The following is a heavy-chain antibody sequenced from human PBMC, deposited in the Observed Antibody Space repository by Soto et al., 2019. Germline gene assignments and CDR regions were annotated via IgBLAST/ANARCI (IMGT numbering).Heavy chain of an antibody. J-gene: IGHJ3*02. CDR1: GYSFTSYW. Sequence: GESLKISCKGSGYSFTSYWIAWVRQMPGRGLEYMGIIYPGDSDTRYSPSFQGQVTISADKSISTAYPQWTSLKASDTAIYYCASPRVSRPRLEAHFYNGGPGTMVDVSS. CDR2: IYPGDSDT. V-gene: IGHV5-51*01. D-gene: IGHD3-3*01. CDR3: ASPRVSRPRLEAHFYN.